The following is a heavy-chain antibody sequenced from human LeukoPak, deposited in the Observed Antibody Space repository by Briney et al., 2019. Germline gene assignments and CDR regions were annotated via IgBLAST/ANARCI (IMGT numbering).Heavy chain of an antibody. CDR2: INSNGGST. Sequence: PGGSLRLSCSASGFTFSSYAMHWVRQAPGKGLEYVSAINSNGGSTYYADSVKGRFTISRDNSKNTLYLQMSSLRAEDTAVYYCVSFVVVVAAIAFDIWGQGTMVTVSS. CDR1: GFTFSSYA. J-gene: IGHJ3*02. D-gene: IGHD2-15*01. V-gene: IGHV3-64D*06. CDR3: VSFVVVVAAIAFDI.